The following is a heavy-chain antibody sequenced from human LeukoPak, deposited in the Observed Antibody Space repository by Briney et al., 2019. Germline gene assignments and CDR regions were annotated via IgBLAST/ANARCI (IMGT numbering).Heavy chain of an antibody. Sequence: GGSLRLSSAASGFTFSSYGIHWVRQAPGKGLEWVAFIRYDGSIKYYADSVEGRFTISRDNSKNTLSLQMNSLRADDTAVYYCARDPGAYSSSPIDYWGQGTLVTVSS. D-gene: IGHD6-6*01. CDR2: IRYDGSIK. J-gene: IGHJ4*02. V-gene: IGHV3-30*02. CDR3: ARDPGAYSSSPIDY. CDR1: GFTFSSYG.